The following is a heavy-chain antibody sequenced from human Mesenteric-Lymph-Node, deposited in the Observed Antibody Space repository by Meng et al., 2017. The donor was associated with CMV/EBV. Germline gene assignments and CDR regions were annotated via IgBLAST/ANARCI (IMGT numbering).Heavy chain of an antibody. CDR1: GFDFSVHS. Sequence: GGSLRLSCAASGFDFSVHSINWVRQAPGKGLEWVSSIGSTGGFIYYADSVKGRFTISRDNAKNSLYLQMNSLRAEDTAVYYCARDAGSRTFDYWGQGTLVTVSS. J-gene: IGHJ4*02. CDR3: ARDAGSRTFDY. D-gene: IGHD3-10*01. V-gene: IGHV3-21*01. CDR2: IGSTGGFI.